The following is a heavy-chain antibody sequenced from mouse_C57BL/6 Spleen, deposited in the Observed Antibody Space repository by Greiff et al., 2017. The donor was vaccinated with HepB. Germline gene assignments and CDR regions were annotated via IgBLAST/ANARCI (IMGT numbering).Heavy chain of an antibody. CDR2: IYPGNSDT. V-gene: IGHV1-5*01. Sequence: VQLQQSGTVLARPGASVKMSCKTSGYTFTSYWMHWVKQRPGQGLEWIGAIYPGNSDTSYNQKFKGKAKLTAVTSASTAYMELSSLTNEDSAVYYCTRNSNYYGSSYDAMDYWGQGTSVTVSS. CDR3: TRNSNYYGSSYDAMDY. CDR1: GYTFTSYW. D-gene: IGHD1-1*01. J-gene: IGHJ4*01.